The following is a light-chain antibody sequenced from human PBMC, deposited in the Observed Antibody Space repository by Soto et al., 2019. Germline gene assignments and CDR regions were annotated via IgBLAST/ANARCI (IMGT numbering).Light chain of an antibody. CDR2: EVS. CDR3: SSYTSSRTPFV. V-gene: IGLV2-14*01. Sequence: QSALTQPASVSGSPGQSITISCTGTSSDVGVYNYVSWYQQHPGKAPKLMISEVSNRPSGVSNRFSGSKSGNTASLTISGLQAEDEADYYCSSYTSSRTPFVFGTGTKLTVL. J-gene: IGLJ1*01. CDR1: SSDVGVYNY.